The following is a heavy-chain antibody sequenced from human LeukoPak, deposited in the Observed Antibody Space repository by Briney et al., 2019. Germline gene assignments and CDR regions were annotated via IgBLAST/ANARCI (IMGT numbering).Heavy chain of an antibody. CDR3: ARATGRQQLAPVDY. V-gene: IGHV3-30*03. Sequence: GGSLRLSCAASGFTFSNFGMHWVRQAPGKGLEWMAVISYDGKVTYYADSVKGRFTISRDNSKNTLYLQMTSLRGEDTALYYCARATGRQQLAPVDYWGQGTLVTVSS. CDR1: GFTFSNFG. CDR2: ISYDGKVT. D-gene: IGHD6-13*01. J-gene: IGHJ4*02.